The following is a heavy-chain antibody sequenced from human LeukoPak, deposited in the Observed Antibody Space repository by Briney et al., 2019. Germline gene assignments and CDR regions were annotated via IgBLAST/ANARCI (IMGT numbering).Heavy chain of an antibody. Sequence: PSETLSLTCAVSGYSISSGYYWGWIRQPPGKGLEWIGIIYHSGSTYYNPSLKSRVTISVDTSKNQFSLKLSSVTAADTAVYYCARDVRYSGYDLGTDYWGQGTLVTVSS. CDR3: ARDVRYSGYDLGTDY. J-gene: IGHJ4*02. D-gene: IGHD5-12*01. CDR1: GYSISSGYY. V-gene: IGHV4-38-2*02. CDR2: IYHSGST.